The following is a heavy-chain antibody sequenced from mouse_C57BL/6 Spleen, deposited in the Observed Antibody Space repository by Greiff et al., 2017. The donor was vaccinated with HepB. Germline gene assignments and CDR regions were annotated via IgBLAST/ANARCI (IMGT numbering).Heavy chain of an antibody. Sequence: EVQLVESGPGLVKPSQSLSLTCSVTGYSITSGYYWNWIRQFPGNKLEWMGYISYDGSNNYNPSLKNRISITRDTSKNQFFLKLNSVTTEDTATYYCARLDYGSSYVGWYFDVWGTGTTVTVSS. D-gene: IGHD1-1*01. CDR2: ISYDGSN. CDR1: GYSITSGYY. J-gene: IGHJ1*03. CDR3: ARLDYGSSYVGWYFDV. V-gene: IGHV3-6*01.